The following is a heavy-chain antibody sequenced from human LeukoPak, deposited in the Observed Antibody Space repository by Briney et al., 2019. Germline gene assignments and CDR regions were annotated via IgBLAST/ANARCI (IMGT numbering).Heavy chain of an antibody. CDR2: ISWNSGSI. CDR1: GFTFDDYA. V-gene: IGHV3-9*01. CDR3: ARELSSGYQPYFDH. D-gene: IGHD3-22*01. J-gene: IGHJ4*02. Sequence: PGGSLRLSCAASGFTFDDYAMHWVRQAPGKGLEWVSGISWNSGSIGYADSVKGRFTISRDNAKNSLYLQMNSLRAEDTAVYYCARELSSGYQPYFDHWGQGTLVTVSS.